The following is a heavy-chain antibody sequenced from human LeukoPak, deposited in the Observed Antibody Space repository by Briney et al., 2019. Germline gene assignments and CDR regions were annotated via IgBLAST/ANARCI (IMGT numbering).Heavy chain of an antibody. Sequence: SETLSLTCTVSGGSISSGGYYWSWIRQHPGKGLEWIGYIYYSGSTYYNPSPKSRVTISVDTSKNQFSLKLSSVTAADTAVYYCAREGSEGFDPWGQGTLVTVSS. CDR3: AREGSEGFDP. CDR2: IYYSGST. D-gene: IGHD3-10*01. CDR1: GGSISSGGYY. V-gene: IGHV4-31*03. J-gene: IGHJ5*02.